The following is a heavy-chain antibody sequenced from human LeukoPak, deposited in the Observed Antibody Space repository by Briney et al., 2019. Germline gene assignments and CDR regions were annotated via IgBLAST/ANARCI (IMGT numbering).Heavy chain of an antibody. Sequence: SETLSLTCTVAGGSISSGSYHWAWIREPPGKGLEWVGTMYYSGSTYYNASLKRRVTLSIDTPKSQFSLKLSSVTAADTAVYYCARDGNRYNYEYWGQGTLVTVSS. CDR3: ARDGNRYNYEY. D-gene: IGHD5-24*01. CDR1: GGSISSGSYH. CDR2: MYYSGST. J-gene: IGHJ4*02. V-gene: IGHV4-39*07.